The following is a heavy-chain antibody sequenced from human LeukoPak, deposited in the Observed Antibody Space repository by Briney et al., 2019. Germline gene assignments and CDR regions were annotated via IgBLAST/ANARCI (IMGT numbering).Heavy chain of an antibody. Sequence: PGGSLRLSCAASGFTFSSYEMNWVRQAPGKGLEWVSYISSSGSTIYYADSVKGRFTISRDNAKNSLYLQMNSLGAEDTAVYYCARVEYTFDYWGQGTLVTVSS. J-gene: IGHJ4*02. V-gene: IGHV3-48*03. CDR3: ARVEYTFDY. D-gene: IGHD2/OR15-2a*01. CDR1: GFTFSSYE. CDR2: ISSSGSTI.